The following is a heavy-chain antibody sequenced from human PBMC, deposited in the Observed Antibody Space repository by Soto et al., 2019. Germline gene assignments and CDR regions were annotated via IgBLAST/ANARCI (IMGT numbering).Heavy chain of an antibody. J-gene: IGHJ4*02. D-gene: IGHD6-13*01. Sequence: GGSLRLSCAASVFTSRMDSMHWVRQVPGNGPEWISRINDYSISTGYADSGKGQYTNSRDNGKTSLYLEMNDLRIEDTGVYYCKSGPRPTSAGTWDFWGQGTLVTVSS. CDR2: INDYSIST. V-gene: IGHV3-74*01. CDR3: KSGPRPTSAGTWDF. CDR1: VFTSRMDS.